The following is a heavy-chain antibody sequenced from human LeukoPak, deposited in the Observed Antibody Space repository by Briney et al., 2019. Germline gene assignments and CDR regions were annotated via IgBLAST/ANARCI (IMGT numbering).Heavy chain of an antibody. D-gene: IGHD3-22*01. CDR3: AQSYDSSGFYNY. CDR2: IYYSGST. Sequence: SETLSLTCTVSGGSINNYYWSWIRQPPGKGLEWIGYIYYSGSTNYNPSLKSRVTISVDTSKNQFSLKLSSVTAADTAVHYCAQSYDSSGFYNYWGQGTLVTVSS. CDR1: GGSINNYY. V-gene: IGHV4-59*01. J-gene: IGHJ4*02.